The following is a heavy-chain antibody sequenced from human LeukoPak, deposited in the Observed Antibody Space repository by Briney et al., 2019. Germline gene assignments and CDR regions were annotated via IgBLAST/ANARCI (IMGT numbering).Heavy chain of an antibody. CDR1: GFTFSSYW. CDR2: IKQDGSEK. CDR3: AKDQRSPVVVIAPFRGDFDY. Sequence: PGGSLRLSCAASGFTFSSYWMSWVRQAPGKGLEWAANIKQDGSEKYYVDSVKGRFTISRDNAKNSLYLQMNSLRAEDTAVYYCAKDQRSPVVVIAPFRGDFDYWGQGTLVIVSS. V-gene: IGHV3-7*03. J-gene: IGHJ4*02. D-gene: IGHD2-21*01.